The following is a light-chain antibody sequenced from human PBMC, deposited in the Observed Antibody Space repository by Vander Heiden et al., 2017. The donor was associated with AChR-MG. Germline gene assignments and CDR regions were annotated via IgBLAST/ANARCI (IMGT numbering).Light chain of an antibody. CDR3: QQYKSYQWT. J-gene: IGKJ1*01. Sequence: DIQMTQSPSTLSASVGDRVTITCRVSQSISNWLAWYQQKPGKAPKLLIYDASSLESGVPSRFSGSGSGTEFTLTISSLQPDDFATYYCQQYKSYQWTFGQGTKVEIK. V-gene: IGKV1-5*01. CDR2: DAS. CDR1: QSISNW.